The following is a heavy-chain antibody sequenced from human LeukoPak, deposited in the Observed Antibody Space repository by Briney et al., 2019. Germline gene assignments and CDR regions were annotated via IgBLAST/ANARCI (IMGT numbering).Heavy chain of an antibody. CDR2: ISAYNGNT. V-gene: IGHV1-18*01. J-gene: IGHJ3*02. D-gene: IGHD3-22*01. CDR3: ARDRRGGYYYQEAFDI. CDR1: GYTFTSYG. Sequence: GASMKVSCKASGYTFTSYGISWVRQAPGQGLEGMGWISAYNGNTNYAQKLQGRVTMTTDTSTSTAYMELRSLRSDDTAVYYCARDRRGGYYYQEAFDIWGQGTMVTVSS.